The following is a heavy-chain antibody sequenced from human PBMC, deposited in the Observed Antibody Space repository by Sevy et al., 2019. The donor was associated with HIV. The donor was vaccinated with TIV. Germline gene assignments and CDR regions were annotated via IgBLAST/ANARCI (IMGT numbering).Heavy chain of an antibody. CDR3: AIEDYDSSGYYSPLDY. D-gene: IGHD3-22*01. V-gene: IGHV3-30-3*01. CDR2: ISYDGSNK. J-gene: IGHJ4*02. Sequence: GGSLRLSCAASGFTFSSYAMHWVRQAPGKGLEWVAVISYDGSNKYYADSVKGRFTNSRDNSKKTLYLQMNSLRAEDTAVYYCAIEDYDSSGYYSPLDYWGQGTLVTVSS. CDR1: GFTFSSYA.